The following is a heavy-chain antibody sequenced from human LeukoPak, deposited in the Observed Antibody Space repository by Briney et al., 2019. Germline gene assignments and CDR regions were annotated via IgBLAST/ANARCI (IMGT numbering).Heavy chain of an antibody. J-gene: IGHJ4*02. CDR1: GFSLSTSGVG. V-gene: IGHV2-5*01. Sequence: SGRTLVKPTQTLTLTCTFSGFSLSTSGVGVGWIRQPPGKALEWLALIYWNDDKRYSPSLKSRLTITKDTSKNQVVLTMTNMDPVDTATYYCAHGETMGIAAAEGWNWGQGTLVTVSS. CDR3: AHGETMGIAAAEGWN. CDR2: IYWNDDK. D-gene: IGHD6-13*01.